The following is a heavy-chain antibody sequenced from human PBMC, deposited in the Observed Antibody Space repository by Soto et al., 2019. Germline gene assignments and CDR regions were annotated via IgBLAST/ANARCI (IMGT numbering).Heavy chain of an antibody. Sequence: SVKVSCKASGFTFTGSTVQWVRQARGQRLEWIGRIVVGSGNTNYAQKFQERVTITRDMSTSTAYLELSSLRSEDTAVYYCAAVSNDFWSVYYPENWFDPWGQGTLVTVSS. V-gene: IGHV1-58*01. CDR1: GFTFTGST. J-gene: IGHJ5*02. D-gene: IGHD3-3*01. CDR3: AAVSNDFWSVYYPENWFDP. CDR2: IVVGSGNT.